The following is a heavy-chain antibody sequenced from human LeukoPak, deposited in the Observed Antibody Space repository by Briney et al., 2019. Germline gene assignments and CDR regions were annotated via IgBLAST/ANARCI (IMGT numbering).Heavy chain of an antibody. CDR1: GFTVSSNY. CDR3: ARDKVTYYYDSSGYYPIQYYFDY. J-gene: IGHJ4*02. D-gene: IGHD3-22*01. V-gene: IGHV3-66*01. CDR2: IYSGGST. Sequence: GSLRLSCAASGFTVSSNYMGWVRQAPGKGLEWVSVIYSGGSTYYADSVKGRFTISRDNSKNTLYLQMNSLRAEDTAVYYCARDKVTYYYDSSGYYPIQYYFDYWGQGTLVTVSS.